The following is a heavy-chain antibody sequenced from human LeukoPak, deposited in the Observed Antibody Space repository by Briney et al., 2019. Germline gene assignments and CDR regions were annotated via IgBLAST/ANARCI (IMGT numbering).Heavy chain of an antibody. CDR3: AKASYYDIRPMRDAFDI. V-gene: IGHV3-23*01. D-gene: IGHD3-22*01. CDR2: ISGSGGST. Sequence: GGSLRLSCAASGFTFSSSAMSWVRQAPGKGLEWVSAISGSGGSTYYADSVKGRFTISRDNSKNTLYLQMNSLRAEDTAVYYCAKASYYDIRPMRDAFDIWGQGTMVTVSS. CDR1: GFTFSSSA. J-gene: IGHJ3*02.